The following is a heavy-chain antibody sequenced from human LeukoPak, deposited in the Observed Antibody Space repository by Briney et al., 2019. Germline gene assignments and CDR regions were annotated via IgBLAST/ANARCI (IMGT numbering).Heavy chain of an antibody. Sequence: GGSLRLSCAASGFTFDDYVMQWGRQAPGKGLEWVSGISWNSGSIGYADSVKGRFTISRDNAKNSLYLQMNSLRTEDTALYYCATARGAVKVPAAMRYFDYWGQGTLVTVSS. CDR2: ISWNSGSI. CDR3: ATARGAVKVPAAMRYFDY. D-gene: IGHD2-2*01. CDR1: GFTFDDYV. J-gene: IGHJ4*02. V-gene: IGHV3-9*01.